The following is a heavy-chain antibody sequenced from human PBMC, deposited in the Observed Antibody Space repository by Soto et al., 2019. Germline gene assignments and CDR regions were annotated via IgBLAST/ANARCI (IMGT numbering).Heavy chain of an antibody. CDR2: IYYSGST. CDR3: ARHVDSGSYYYIDY. V-gene: IGHV4-39*01. J-gene: IGHJ4*02. Sequence: QLQLQESGPGLVKPSETLSLTCTVSGGSISSSSYYWGWIRQPPGKGLEWIGSIYYSGSTYYNPSLKSRVTISVDTSKNQFSLKLSSVTAADTAVYYCARHVDSGSYYYIDYWGQGTLVTVSS. D-gene: IGHD1-26*01. CDR1: GGSISSSSYY.